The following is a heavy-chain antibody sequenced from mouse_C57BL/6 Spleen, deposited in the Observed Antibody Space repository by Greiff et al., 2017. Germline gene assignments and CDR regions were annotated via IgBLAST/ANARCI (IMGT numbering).Heavy chain of an antibody. CDR2: IWYDGST. D-gene: IGHD1-1*01. CDR1: GFSLTSYG. CDR3: AKRGEAYGGFDY. J-gene: IGHJ2*01. Sequence: VQLQESGPGLVAPSPSLSITCTVSGFSLTSYGVRWVRQPPGKGLEWLGVIWYDGSTNYHSALISTLSIIKDNSKSQVFLKLNSLQTDDTATYYCAKRGEAYGGFDYWGQGTTLTVSS. V-gene: IGHV2-3*01.